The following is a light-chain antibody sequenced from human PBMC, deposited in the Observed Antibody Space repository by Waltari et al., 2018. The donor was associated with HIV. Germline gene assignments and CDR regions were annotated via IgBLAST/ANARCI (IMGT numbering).Light chain of an antibody. J-gene: IGKJ4*01. Sequence: GERATLSCRASQSVSSNYFAWYQQRPGQAPRLLIYGASFRATGIPDRFSGSGSGTDFTLTITRLEPEDFAVYYCHQYGGSPLTFGGGTKVEIK. CDR2: GAS. CDR3: HQYGGSPLT. CDR1: QSVSSNY. V-gene: IGKV3-20*01.